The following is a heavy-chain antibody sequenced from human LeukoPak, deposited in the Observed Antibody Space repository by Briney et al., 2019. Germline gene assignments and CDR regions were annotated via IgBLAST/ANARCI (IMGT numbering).Heavy chain of an antibody. CDR1: GFTFSSYA. CDR3: AKVMYRGLSSALDY. J-gene: IGHJ4*02. CDR2: ISGSGGST. Sequence: GGSLRLSCAASGFTFSSYAMRWVRQAPGKGLEWVSAISGSGGSTYYAASVKGRFTISRDNSKNTLYLQMNSLRAEDTAVYYCAKVMYRGLSSALDYWGQGTLVTVSS. D-gene: IGHD1-26*01. V-gene: IGHV3-23*01.